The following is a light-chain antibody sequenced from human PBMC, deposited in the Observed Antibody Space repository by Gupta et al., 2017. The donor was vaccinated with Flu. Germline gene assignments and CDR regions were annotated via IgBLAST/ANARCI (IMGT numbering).Light chain of an antibody. CDR3: QQGNSTPYT. Sequence: DTQMTQSPSSLSASVGDRVTITCRASQRIRTFLNWYQQKAGKAPNLLVYEASTLQSGVPSRFSGSGCGTDFTLTISRRQPEDFANYTCQQGNSTPYTFGQGTTLEIK. J-gene: IGKJ2*01. CDR1: QRIRTF. CDR2: EAS. V-gene: IGKV1-39*01.